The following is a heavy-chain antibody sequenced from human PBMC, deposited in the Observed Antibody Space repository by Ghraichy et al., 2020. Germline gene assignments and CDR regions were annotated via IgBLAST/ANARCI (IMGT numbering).Heavy chain of an antibody. CDR1: GGSISSYY. D-gene: IGHD6-6*01. CDR3: ASLAARGVNYYYGMDV. CDR2: IYYSGST. Sequence: SQTLSLTCTVSGGSISSYYWSWIRQPPGKGLEWIGYIYYSGSTNYNPSLKSRVTISVDTSKNQFSLKLSSVTAADTAVYYCASLAARGVNYYYGMDVWGQGTTVTVSS. V-gene: IGHV4-59*01. J-gene: IGHJ6*02.